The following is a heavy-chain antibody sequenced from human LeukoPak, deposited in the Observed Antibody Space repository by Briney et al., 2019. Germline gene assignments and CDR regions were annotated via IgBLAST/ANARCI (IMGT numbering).Heavy chain of an antibody. CDR1: GYTFTSYG. J-gene: IGHJ4*02. V-gene: IGHV1-18*01. Sequence: ASVKVSCKASGYTFTSYGISWVRQAPGQGREWMGWISAYNGNTNYAQKLQGRVTMTTDTSTSTAYMELRSLRSDDTAVYYCARDQGDVAVAGNLDYWGQGTLVTVSS. D-gene: IGHD6-19*01. CDR2: ISAYNGNT. CDR3: ARDQGDVAVAGNLDY.